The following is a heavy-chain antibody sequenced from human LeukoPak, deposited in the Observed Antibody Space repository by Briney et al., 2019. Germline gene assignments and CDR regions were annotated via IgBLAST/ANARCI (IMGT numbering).Heavy chain of an antibody. J-gene: IGHJ4*02. V-gene: IGHV1-69*13. Sequence: GASVKVSCKASGGTFSSYAISWVRQAPGQGLEWMGGIIPIFGTAIYAQKFQGRVTITADESTSTAYMELSSLRSEDTAVYYCAERGSYGYYFDYWGQGTLVTVSS. CDR3: AERGSYGYYFDY. CDR1: GGTFSSYA. CDR2: IIPIFGTA. D-gene: IGHD1-26*01.